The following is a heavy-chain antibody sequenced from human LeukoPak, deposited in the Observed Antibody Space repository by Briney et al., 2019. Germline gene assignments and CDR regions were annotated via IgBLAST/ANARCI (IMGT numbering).Heavy chain of an antibody. D-gene: IGHD6-13*01. CDR2: IYYSWST. Sequence: PSETLSLTCTVSGGSIRSYYWSWIRQPPGKGLEWIGYIYYSWSTNYNPSLKSRVTISVDTSKNQFSLKLSSVTAADTAVYYCATTTTAGYFDYWGQGTLVTVSS. CDR1: GGSIRSYY. CDR3: ATTTTAGYFDY. J-gene: IGHJ4*02. V-gene: IGHV4-59*01.